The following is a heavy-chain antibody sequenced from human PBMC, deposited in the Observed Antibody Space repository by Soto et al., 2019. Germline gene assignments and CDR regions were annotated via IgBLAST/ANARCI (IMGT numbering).Heavy chain of an antibody. CDR1: GGTFSNYS. J-gene: IGHJ4*02. CDR3: ARFEGYCRDGSCYRGSGDC. CDR2: IIPCIGTA. Sequence: QVQLVQSGAEVKKPGSSVKVSCKASGGTFSNYSINWVRQSPGQGLEWMGGIIPCIGTANYAQKFQGRVTITAGESATTAYMEVTRLRSDDTAVYYYARFEGYCRDGSCYRGSGDCWGQGTMFTVSS. V-gene: IGHV1-69*12. D-gene: IGHD2-15*01.